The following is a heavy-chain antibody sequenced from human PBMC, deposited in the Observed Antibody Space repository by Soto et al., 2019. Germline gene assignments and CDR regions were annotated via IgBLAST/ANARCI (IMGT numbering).Heavy chain of an antibody. CDR2: ISYDGSNK. CDR1: GFTFSSYG. Sequence: QVQLVESGGGVVQPGRSLKLCCAASGFTFSSYGMHWVRQAPGKGLEWVAVISYDGSNKYYAESVKGRFTISRDNSKNTLYLQMNSLRAEDTAVYYCAKDTRSYGGYFDYWGQGTLVTVSS. V-gene: IGHV3-30*18. J-gene: IGHJ4*02. D-gene: IGHD1-26*01. CDR3: AKDTRSYGGYFDY.